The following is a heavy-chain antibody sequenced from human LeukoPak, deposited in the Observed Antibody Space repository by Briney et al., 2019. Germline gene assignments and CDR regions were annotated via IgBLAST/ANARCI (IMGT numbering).Heavy chain of an antibody. CDR3: ARKSYRSDY. CDR2: IKQDGSEK. Sequence: GGSLRLSCAACGLTFSSYWMSWVRQAPGKGLEWVANIKQDGSEKYYVDSVKGRFTISRDNAKNSLYLQMNSLRAEDTAVYYCARKSYRSDYWGQGTLVTVSS. V-gene: IGHV3-7*01. J-gene: IGHJ4*02. CDR1: GLTFSSYW. D-gene: IGHD1-26*01.